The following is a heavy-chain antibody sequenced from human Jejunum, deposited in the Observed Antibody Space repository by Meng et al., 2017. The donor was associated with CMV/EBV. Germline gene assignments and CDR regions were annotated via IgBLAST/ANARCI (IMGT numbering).Heavy chain of an antibody. CDR2: ITSSSGTI. Sequence: SCAASGFTFSSYSMNWVRQAPGKGLEWVSSITSSSGTIYYADSVKGRFTIFRDNAKNSLHLQMNSLRADGTAVYYCARDLQLSTWGQGTLVTVSS. V-gene: IGHV3-48*04. J-gene: IGHJ5*02. CDR1: GFTFSSYS. D-gene: IGHD5-18*01. CDR3: ARDLQLST.